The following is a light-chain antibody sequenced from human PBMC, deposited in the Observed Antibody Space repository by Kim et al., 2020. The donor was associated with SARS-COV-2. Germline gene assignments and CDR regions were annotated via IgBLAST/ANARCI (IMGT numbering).Light chain of an antibody. CDR1: KLGDKY. CDR2: QDS. CDR3: QAWDSSTVV. J-gene: IGLJ2*01. V-gene: IGLV3-1*01. Sequence: VSPGQTASITCAGDKLGDKYACWYQQKPGQSPVVVIHQDSKRPSGIPERFSGSNSGNTATLTISGTQAMDEADYYCQAWDSSTVVFGGGTQLTVL.